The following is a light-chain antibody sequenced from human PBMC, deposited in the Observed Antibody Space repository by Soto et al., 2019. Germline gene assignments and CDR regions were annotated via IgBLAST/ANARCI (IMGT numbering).Light chain of an antibody. CDR3: QSYDSSLRVSV. J-gene: IGLJ2*01. V-gene: IGLV2-14*01. Sequence: QSALTQPASVSGSPGQSITISCSGTSSDVGGYNYVSWYQQHPGKVPKLMIYEVSNRPSGVSNRFSGSKSGNTASLTISGLQAEDEADYYCQSYDSSLRVSVFGGGTKLTVL. CDR1: SSDVGGYNY. CDR2: EVS.